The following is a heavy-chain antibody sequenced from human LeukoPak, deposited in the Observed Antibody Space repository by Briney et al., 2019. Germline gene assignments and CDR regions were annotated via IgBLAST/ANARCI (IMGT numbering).Heavy chain of an antibody. J-gene: IGHJ4*02. CDR2: ISGMGGST. CDR1: GFTFSSYD. Sequence: GGSLRLSCAASGFTFSSYDMSWVRQAPGKGLEWVSAISGMGGSTYYADSVKGRFTFSRDNSKNTLYLQMNSLRAEDTALYYCAKDRVYSSGWSEFDYWGQGTLVTVSS. V-gene: IGHV3-23*01. CDR3: AKDRVYSSGWSEFDY. D-gene: IGHD6-19*01.